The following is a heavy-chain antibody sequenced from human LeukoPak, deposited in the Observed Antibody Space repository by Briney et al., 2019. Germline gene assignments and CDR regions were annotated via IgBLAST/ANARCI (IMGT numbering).Heavy chain of an antibody. CDR2: ISDSGTST. CDR3: AKAYNSVIYEDDYDY. J-gene: IGHJ4*02. Sequence: PGGSLRLSCTASGFTFSTYAMTWVRQAPGKGLEWVSAISDSGTSTYYSDSVKGRFTISRDSSKNTLYLQMNSLRAEDTAVYYCAKAYNSVIYEDDYDYWGQGTLVTVSS. V-gene: IGHV3-23*01. CDR1: GFTFSTYA. D-gene: IGHD6-19*01.